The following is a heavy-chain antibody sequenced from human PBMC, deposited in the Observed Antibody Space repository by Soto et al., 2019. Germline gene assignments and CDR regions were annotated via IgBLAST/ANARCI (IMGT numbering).Heavy chain of an antibody. J-gene: IGHJ4*02. CDR1: GFTFSSYA. CDR3: AKHADRVVGATTSFDS. Sequence: EVQLLESGGGLVQSGGSLRLSCAASGFTFSSYAISWVRQAPGTGLEWVSAISGSGDSTYYADSVNGRFTSSRDNSKNKLYLQMNGLGGEDTAVYYCAKHADRVVGATTSFDSWGQGTLVTVSS. CDR2: ISGSGDST. D-gene: IGHD1-26*01. V-gene: IGHV3-23*01.